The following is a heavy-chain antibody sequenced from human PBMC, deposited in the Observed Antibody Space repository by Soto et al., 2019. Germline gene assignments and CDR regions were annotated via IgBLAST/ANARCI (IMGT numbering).Heavy chain of an antibody. J-gene: IGHJ4*02. CDR2: IYFSGST. Sequence: WTWIRRPPGKGLEWIGTIYFSGSTFYNPSLKSRVSISVDTSKNQFSLNLTSVTDGDTAVYYCARHGSYWGQGTLVTVSS. V-gene: IGHV4-39*01. CDR3: ARHGSY.